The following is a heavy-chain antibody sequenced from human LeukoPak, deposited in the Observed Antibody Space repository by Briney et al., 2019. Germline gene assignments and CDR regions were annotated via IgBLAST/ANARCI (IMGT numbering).Heavy chain of an antibody. CDR3: ARDKSADYGDSYFDS. V-gene: IGHV3-7*01. CDR2: IKQDGGEG. D-gene: IGHD4-17*01. Sequence: GGSLRLSCAASGFIFSTYWMSWVRQAPGKGLEWVANIKQDGGEGHYVDSVKGRFTISRDNAKNSLYLQMNSLRAEDTAVYYCARDKSADYGDSYFDSWGQGILVTVSS. CDR1: GFIFSTYW. J-gene: IGHJ4*02.